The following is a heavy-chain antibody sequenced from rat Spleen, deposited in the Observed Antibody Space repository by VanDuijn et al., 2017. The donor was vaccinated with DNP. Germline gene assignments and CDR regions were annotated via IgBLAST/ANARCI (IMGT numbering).Heavy chain of an antibody. J-gene: IGHJ3*01. CDR3: ARPHYNNYGGFAY. CDR1: GFTFSNYD. V-gene: IGHV5-25*01. CDR2: ITNSGGNT. D-gene: IGHD1-10*01. Sequence: EVQLVESGGGLVQPGRSMKLSCAASGFTFSNYDMAWVRQAPTKGLEWVASITNSGGNTYYRDSVKGRFTISRDNTKSTLYLQMNSLRSEDMATYYCARPHYNNYGGFAYWGQGTLVTVSS.